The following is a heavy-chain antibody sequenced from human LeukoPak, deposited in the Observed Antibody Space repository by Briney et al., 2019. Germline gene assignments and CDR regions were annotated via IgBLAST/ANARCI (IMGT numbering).Heavy chain of an antibody. Sequence: GASVKVSCKASGGTFNSYAISWVRQAPGQGLEWMGGIIPMSDTANYPQKFRGRLTITADIPTSTVYMELSSLRSEDTAVYYCARSEYYYGSGSKRHKGGWFDPWGQGTLVTVSS. J-gene: IGHJ5*02. CDR3: ARSEYYYGSGSKRHKGGWFDP. CDR1: GGTFNSYA. D-gene: IGHD3-10*01. CDR2: IIPMSDTA. V-gene: IGHV1-69*06.